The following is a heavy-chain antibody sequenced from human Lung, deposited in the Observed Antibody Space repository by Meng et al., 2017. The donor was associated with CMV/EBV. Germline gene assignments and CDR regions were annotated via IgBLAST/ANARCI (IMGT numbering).Heavy chain of an antibody. CDR2: ISSSGSSM. V-gene: IGHV3-11*01. Sequence: SCAASTFSLSDYSMSWIRQAAGRGLEWLSYISSSGSSMYYADSVRGRFTISRDNAKRSLYLQMNGMRAEDTAVYYCARNYEFWSGYLMDVWGQGNXVTVSS. J-gene: IGHJ6*02. CDR3: ARNYEFWSGYLMDV. D-gene: IGHD3-3*01. CDR1: TFSLSDYS.